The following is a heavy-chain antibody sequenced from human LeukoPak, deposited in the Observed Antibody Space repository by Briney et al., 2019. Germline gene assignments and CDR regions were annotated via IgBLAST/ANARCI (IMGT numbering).Heavy chain of an antibody. D-gene: IGHD5-18*01. CDR2: IRYDGSNK. CDR1: GFTFSSYG. V-gene: IGHV3-30*02. CDR3: AKDQPRGYAAGISLYYFDY. J-gene: IGHJ4*02. Sequence: GGSLRLSCAASGFTFSSYGVHWVRQAPGKGLEWVAFIRYDGSNKYYADSVKGRFTISRDNSKNTLYLQMNSLRAEDTAVYYCAKDQPRGYAAGISLYYFDYWGQGTLVTVSS.